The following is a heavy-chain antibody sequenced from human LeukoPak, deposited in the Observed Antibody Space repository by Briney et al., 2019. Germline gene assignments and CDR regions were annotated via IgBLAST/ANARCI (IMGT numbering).Heavy chain of an antibody. CDR2: ISSGGSVI. V-gene: IGHV3-48*03. Sequence: GSLRLSCRASGFIFSNYEMNWVRQAPGKGLEWVTYISSGGSVIYYADSVKGRFTISRDNAKNSLYLQMNSLRAEDTAVYYCARDRRYGGNSLYYFDYWGQGTLVTVSS. J-gene: IGHJ4*02. D-gene: IGHD4-23*01. CDR1: GFIFSNYE. CDR3: ARDRRYGGNSLYYFDY.